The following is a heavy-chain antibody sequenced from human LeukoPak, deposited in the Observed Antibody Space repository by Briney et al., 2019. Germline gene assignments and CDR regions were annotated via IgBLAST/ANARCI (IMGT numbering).Heavy chain of an antibody. D-gene: IGHD2-21*01. Sequence: GGSLRLSCAASEFPFSTFWMSWVRQAPGKGLEGVANIKADGSVKHNVDSVEGRFSISRDNARSSLYLQMNSLRAEDTAVYYCVRDSDYQRNSGGLYAHYDALDIWGHGTMVTVSS. V-gene: IGHV3-7*01. CDR2: IKADGSVK. CDR3: VRDSDYQRNSGGLYAHYDALDI. J-gene: IGHJ3*02. CDR1: EFPFSTFW.